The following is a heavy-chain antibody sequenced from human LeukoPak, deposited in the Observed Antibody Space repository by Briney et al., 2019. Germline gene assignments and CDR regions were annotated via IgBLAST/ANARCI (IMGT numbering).Heavy chain of an antibody. V-gene: IGHV4-4*02. Sequence: SGTLSLTCAVSGGSISSNNWWSWVRQPPGKGLEWIGEIYHSGNTNYNPSLKSRVTISVDKSKNQFSLNLSSVTAADTAVYYCARHSYLTGYYMAFDIWGQGTMVTVSS. CDR1: GGSISSNNW. D-gene: IGHD3-9*01. CDR2: IYHSGNT. CDR3: ARHSYLTGYYMAFDI. J-gene: IGHJ3*02.